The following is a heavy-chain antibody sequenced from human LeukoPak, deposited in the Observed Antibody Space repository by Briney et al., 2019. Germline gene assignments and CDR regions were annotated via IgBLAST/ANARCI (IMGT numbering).Heavy chain of an antibody. V-gene: IGHV3-30*03. D-gene: IGHD2-2*01. CDR1: GFTFSSYG. J-gene: IGHJ4*02. CDR3: ARDSDCSSTSCLDY. Sequence: GRSLRLSCAASGFTFSSYGMHWVRQAPGKGLEWVAVISYDGSNKYYADSVKGRFTISRDNSKNTLYLQMNSLRAEDTAVYYCARDSDCSSTSCLDYWGQGTLVTVSS. CDR2: ISYDGSNK.